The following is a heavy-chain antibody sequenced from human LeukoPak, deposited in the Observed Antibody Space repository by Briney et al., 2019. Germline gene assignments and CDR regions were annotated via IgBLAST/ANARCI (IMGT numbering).Heavy chain of an antibody. V-gene: IGHV4-34*01. Sequence: PPGTLSPTRVVHGGSSTVYYSSWVCHPPRKGLEWIGKINDSGSTNYPPSLKSRVSISLDSSKNQFSLKVSSVTAADTAVYYCARGSDTAAGLYWGQGTLVTVSS. J-gene: IGHJ4*02. CDR2: INDSGST. CDR1: GGSSTVYY. CDR3: ARGSDTAAGLY. D-gene: IGHD6-13*01.